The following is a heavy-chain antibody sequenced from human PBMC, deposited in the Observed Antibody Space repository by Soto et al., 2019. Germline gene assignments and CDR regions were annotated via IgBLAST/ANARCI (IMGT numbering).Heavy chain of an antibody. D-gene: IGHD3-3*01. Sequence: GGSLRLSCAASGFTFSSYGMHWVRQAPGKGLEWVAVISYDGSNKYYADSVKGRFTISRDNSKNTLYLQMNSLRAEDTAAYYCAKDERGYDFWSGYYGYYYYGMDVWGQGTTVTVSS. CDR1: GFTFSSYG. V-gene: IGHV3-30*18. CDR3: AKDERGYDFWSGYYGYYYYGMDV. J-gene: IGHJ6*02. CDR2: ISYDGSNK.